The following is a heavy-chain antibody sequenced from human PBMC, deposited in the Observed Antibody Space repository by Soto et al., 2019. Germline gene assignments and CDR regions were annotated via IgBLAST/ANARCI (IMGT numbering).Heavy chain of an antibody. D-gene: IGHD5-12*01. V-gene: IGHV1-3*01. CDR2: INAGNGNT. CDR1: GYTFTSYS. Sequence: ASVKVSCKASGYTFTSYSIHWVRQAPGQRLEWMGWINAGNGNTKYSQKFQGRVIITRDTSAGTAYMELRSLRSEDTAVYYCATPIVAFYWGQGTLVTISS. CDR3: ATPIVAFY. J-gene: IGHJ4*02.